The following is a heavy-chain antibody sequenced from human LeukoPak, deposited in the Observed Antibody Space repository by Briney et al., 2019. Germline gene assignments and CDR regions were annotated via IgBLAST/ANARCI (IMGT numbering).Heavy chain of an antibody. V-gene: IGHV5-51*01. D-gene: IGHD5-12*01. Sequence: GEPLNIPCQGSGDSFPSYWIGWERRKPGKGRGWLGIIYPCDSDTRYSPSFQGQVTISAVKSISTAYLQWSSLKASDTAMYYCARLRGSGYDFGPFDYWGQGTLVTVSS. J-gene: IGHJ4*02. CDR3: ARLRGSGYDFGPFDY. CDR1: GDSFPSYW. CDR2: IYPCDSDT.